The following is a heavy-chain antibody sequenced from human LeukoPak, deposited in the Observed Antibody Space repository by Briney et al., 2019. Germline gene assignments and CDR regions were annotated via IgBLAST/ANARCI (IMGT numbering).Heavy chain of an antibody. D-gene: IGHD3-22*01. V-gene: IGHV3-23*01. CDR2: ISGSGGST. J-gene: IGHJ4*02. CDR1: GFTFSSYA. Sequence: GGSLRLSCAASGFTFSSYAMSWVRQAPGKGLEWVSAISGSGGSTYYADSVKGRFTISRDNSKNPLYLQMNSLRAEDTAVYYCAKDRWITMIVVVTSLGFDYWGQGTLVTVSS. CDR3: AKDRWITMIVVVTSLGFDY.